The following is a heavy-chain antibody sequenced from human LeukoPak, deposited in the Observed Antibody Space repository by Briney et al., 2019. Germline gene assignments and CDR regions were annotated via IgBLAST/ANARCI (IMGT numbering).Heavy chain of an antibody. Sequence: LSLTCTVSGYSISSGYYWGWIRQAPGKGLEWVAVISYDGSNKYYADSVKGRFTISRDNSKNTLYLQMNSLRAEDTAVYYCAKGDYGDYAIYGMDVWGQGTTVTVSS. J-gene: IGHJ6*02. D-gene: IGHD4-17*01. CDR2: ISYDGSNK. CDR1: GYSISSGY. CDR3: AKGDYGDYAIYGMDV. V-gene: IGHV3-30*18.